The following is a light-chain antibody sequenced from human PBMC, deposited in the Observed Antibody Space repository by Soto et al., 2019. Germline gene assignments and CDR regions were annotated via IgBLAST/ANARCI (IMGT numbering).Light chain of an antibody. CDR1: SSDVGGYNF. CDR2: DVS. J-gene: IGLJ1*01. V-gene: IGLV2-11*01. CDR3: CSYAGSYTWV. Sequence: QSALTQPRSVSGSPGQSVTISCTGTSSDVGGYNFVSWYRQHPGKAPKLMIYDVSKRPSGVPDRFSGPKSGNTASLTISGLQAEDEADYYCCSYAGSYTWVFGTGTKLTVL.